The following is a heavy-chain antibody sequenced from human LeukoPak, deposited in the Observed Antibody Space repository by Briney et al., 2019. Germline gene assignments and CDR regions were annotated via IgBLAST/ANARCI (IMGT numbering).Heavy chain of an antibody. CDR2: INWNAGSI. D-gene: IGHD1-26*01. CDR3: ARVFSGSFDC. Sequence: PGGSLRLSCAASGFTFDDYGMSWVRQAPRKGLEWVSGINWNAGSIGYADSVKGRFTISRDNAKNSLYLQMNSLRVEDTALYYCARVFSGSFDCWGQGTLVTVSS. V-gene: IGHV3-20*04. CDR1: GFTFDDYG. J-gene: IGHJ4*02.